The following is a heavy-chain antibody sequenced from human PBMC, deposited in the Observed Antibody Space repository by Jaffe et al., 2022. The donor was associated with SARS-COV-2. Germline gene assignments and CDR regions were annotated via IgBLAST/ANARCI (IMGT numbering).Heavy chain of an antibody. CDR2: IFSNDEK. D-gene: IGHD6-19*01. CDR3: ARIQAVAGKYYYGMDV. J-gene: IGHJ6*02. CDR1: GFSLSNARMG. Sequence: QVTLKESGPVLVKPTETLTLTCTVSGFSLSNARMGVSWIRQPPGKALEWLAHIFSNDEKSYSTSLKSRLTISKDTSKSQVVLTMTNMDPVDTATYYCARIQAVAGKYYYGMDVWGQGTTVTVSS. V-gene: IGHV2-26*01.